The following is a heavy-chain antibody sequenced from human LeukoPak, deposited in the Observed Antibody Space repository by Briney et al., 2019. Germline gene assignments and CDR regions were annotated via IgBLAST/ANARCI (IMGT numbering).Heavy chain of an antibody. Sequence: ASVAVSCKASGYTFTSYGISWVRQAPGQGLEWMGWISAYNGNTNYAQKLQGRVTMTTDTSTSTAYMELRSLRSDDTAVYYCARDHPGYRFDYYDSSGYYIHWGQGTLVTVSS. CDR2: ISAYNGNT. D-gene: IGHD3-22*01. CDR3: ARDHPGYRFDYYDSSGYYIH. V-gene: IGHV1-18*01. J-gene: IGHJ4*02. CDR1: GYTFTSYG.